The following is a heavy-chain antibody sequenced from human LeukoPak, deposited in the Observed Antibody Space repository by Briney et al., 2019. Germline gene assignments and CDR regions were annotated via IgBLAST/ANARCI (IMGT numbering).Heavy chain of an antibody. J-gene: IGHJ6*02. Sequence: GRSLRLSCAASGFTFTTSGMHWVRQAPGKGLEWVAVISYDGSDKYYADSVKGRFTISRDNSKNTLYLQMNSLRDEDTAVYYCARDRMDYYDSSGALPMDVWGQGTTVTVSS. CDR3: ARDRMDYYDSSGALPMDV. D-gene: IGHD3-22*01. V-gene: IGHV3-30*03. CDR2: ISYDGSDK. CDR1: GFTFTTSG.